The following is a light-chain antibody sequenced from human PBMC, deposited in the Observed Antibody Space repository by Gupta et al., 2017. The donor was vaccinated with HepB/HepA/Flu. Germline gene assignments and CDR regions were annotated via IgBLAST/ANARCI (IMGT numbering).Light chain of an antibody. CDR3: SSYAGSNNLI. CDR1: SSDVGGYNY. V-gene: IGLV2-8*01. J-gene: IGLJ2*01. Sequence: QSALTQPPSASGSPVQSVTLSCTGTSSDVGGYNYVSWYQQHPGKAPKLMIYEVSKRPSGVPDRFSGSKSGNTASLTVSGLQAEDEADYYCSSYAGSNNLIFGGGTKLTVL. CDR2: EVS.